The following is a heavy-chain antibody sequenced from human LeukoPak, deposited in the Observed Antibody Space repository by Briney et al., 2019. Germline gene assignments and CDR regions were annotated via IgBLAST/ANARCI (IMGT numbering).Heavy chain of an antibody. D-gene: IGHD3-22*01. CDR2: IKQDGSEK. V-gene: IGHV3-7*01. Sequence: GGSLRLSCAASGFTFSSYWMNWVRQAPGKGLEWVANIKQDGSEKYYVDSVKDRFTISRDNAKNSLYLQMNSLRAEDTAVYYCARHLGGSYTHYYDSSGYYGYWGQGTLVTVSS. CDR1: GFTFSSYW. J-gene: IGHJ4*02. CDR3: ARHLGGSYTHYYDSSGYYGY.